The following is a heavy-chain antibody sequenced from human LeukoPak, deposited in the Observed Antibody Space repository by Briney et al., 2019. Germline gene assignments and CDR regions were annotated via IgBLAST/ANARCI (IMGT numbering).Heavy chain of an antibody. Sequence: SVKVSCKASGGTYSSYTISWVRQAPGQGLEWMGRIIPILGIANYAQKFQGRVTITADKSTSTAYMELSSLRSEDTAVYYCASTADAIVVVPAYWGQGTLVTVSS. CDR3: ASTADAIVVVPAY. CDR2: IIPILGIA. D-gene: IGHD2-2*01. J-gene: IGHJ4*02. CDR1: GGTYSSYT. V-gene: IGHV1-69*02.